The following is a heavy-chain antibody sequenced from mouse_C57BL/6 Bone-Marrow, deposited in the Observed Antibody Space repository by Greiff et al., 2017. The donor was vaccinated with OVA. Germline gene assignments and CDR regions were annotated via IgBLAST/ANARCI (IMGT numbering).Heavy chain of an antibody. CDR1: GFNIKDDY. J-gene: IGHJ1*03. V-gene: IGHV14-4*01. CDR3: TLDGNYWYVGD. CDR2: IDPENGDT. D-gene: IGHD2-1*01. Sequence: VQLQQSGAELVRPGASVKLSCTASGFNIKDDYMHWVKQRPEQGLEWIGWIDPENGDTEYASKFQGKATITADTSSNTAYLQLSSLTSEDTTVDYCTLDGNYWYVGDWGTGTTVTVSS.